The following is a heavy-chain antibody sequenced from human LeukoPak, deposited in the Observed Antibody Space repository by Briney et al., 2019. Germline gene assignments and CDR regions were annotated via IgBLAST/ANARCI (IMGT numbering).Heavy chain of an antibody. D-gene: IGHD3-22*01. Sequence: ASVKVSCKASGYTFTSYYMHWVRQAPGQGLEWMGIINPSGGSTSYAQKFQGRVTMTRDMSTSTVYMELSSLRSEDTAVYYCARDRGYYDSSGYPLIFDYWGQGTLVTVSS. CDR2: INPSGGST. J-gene: IGHJ4*02. V-gene: IGHV1-46*01. CDR1: GYTFTSYY. CDR3: ARDRGYYDSSGYPLIFDY.